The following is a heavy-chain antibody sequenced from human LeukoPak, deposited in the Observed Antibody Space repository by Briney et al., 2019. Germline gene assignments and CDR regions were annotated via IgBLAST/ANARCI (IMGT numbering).Heavy chain of an antibody. V-gene: IGHV3-7*04. Sequence: GGSLRLSCAVSGFTFSSYWMNWVRQAPGEGLEWVANIKQDGSEKYYVDSVKGRFTISRDNAKNSLYLQMNSLRAEDTAVYYCARGRWLQFIYWGQGTLVTVSS. J-gene: IGHJ4*02. CDR1: GFTFSSYW. CDR2: IKQDGSEK. CDR3: ARGRWLQFIY. D-gene: IGHD5-24*01.